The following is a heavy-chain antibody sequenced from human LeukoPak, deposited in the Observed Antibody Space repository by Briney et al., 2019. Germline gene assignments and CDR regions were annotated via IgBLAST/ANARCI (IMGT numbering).Heavy chain of an antibody. CDR1: GYTFTGYY. J-gene: IGHJ5*02. V-gene: IGHV1-2*02. Sequence: ASVKVSCKASGYTFTGYYMHWVRQAPGQGLEWMGWINPNSGGTNYAQKFQGRVTMIRDTSISTAYMELSRLRSDDTAVYYCARDITLVRGVLYWFDPWGQGTLVTVSS. CDR2: INPNSGGT. CDR3: ARDITLVRGVLYWFDP. D-gene: IGHD3-10*01.